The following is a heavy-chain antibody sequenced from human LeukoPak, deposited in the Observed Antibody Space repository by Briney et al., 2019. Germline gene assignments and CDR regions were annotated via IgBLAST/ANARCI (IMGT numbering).Heavy chain of an antibody. D-gene: IGHD3-10*01. J-gene: IGHJ3*02. CDR2: ISGSDGST. CDR1: GFTFSDYG. Sequence: PGGSLRLSCAASGFTFSDYGMSWVRQAPGKGLEWVSSISGSDGSTYYADSVKGRLTISRDNSKNTLYPQVNSLRAEDTAVYYCAKGGYGSGSYFAFDIWGQGTMVTVSS. CDR3: AKGGYGSGSYFAFDI. V-gene: IGHV3-23*01.